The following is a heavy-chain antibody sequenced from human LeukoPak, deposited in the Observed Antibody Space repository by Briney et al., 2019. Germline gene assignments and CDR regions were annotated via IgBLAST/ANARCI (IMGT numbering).Heavy chain of an antibody. J-gene: IGHJ4*02. CDR2: INGGNGNT. Sequence: ASVKVSCKASGYTFTSYAMHWVRQAPGQRLEWMGWINGGNGNTKYSQKFPGRVTITRDTSASTAYMELSSLRSEDTAVYYCARDQWGSGSYYRFDYWGQGTLVTVSS. V-gene: IGHV1-3*01. CDR1: GYTFTSYA. D-gene: IGHD1-26*01. CDR3: ARDQWGSGSYYRFDY.